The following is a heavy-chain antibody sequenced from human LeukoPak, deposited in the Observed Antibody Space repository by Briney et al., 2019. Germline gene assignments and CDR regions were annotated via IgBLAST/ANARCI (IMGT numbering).Heavy chain of an antibody. Sequence: GGSLRLSCTASGFSFRNYEMNWVRQAPGKGLEWVSYISTRGTIYYADSVKGRFTISRDDAKNSLYLQMNSLRAEDTAVYYCASRRVAVPTTRAFDYWGQGTLVTVSS. CDR3: ASRRVAVPTTRAFDY. D-gene: IGHD1-26*01. J-gene: IGHJ4*02. CDR2: ISTRGTI. V-gene: IGHV3-48*03. CDR1: GFSFRNYE.